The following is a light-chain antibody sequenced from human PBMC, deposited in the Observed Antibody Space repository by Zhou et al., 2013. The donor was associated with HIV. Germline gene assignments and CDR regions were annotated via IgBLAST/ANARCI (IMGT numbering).Light chain of an antibody. V-gene: IGKV3-15*01. Sequence: EIVMTQSPVTLSVSPGERATLSCRASQSVRSHLAWYQQKPGQAPRLLISGASTRATGIPARFSGSGSGTEFTLTITGLQSEDFAIYYCQQYNDWPYTFGQGTKLEIK. CDR3: QQYNDWPYT. CDR2: GAS. CDR1: QSVRSH. J-gene: IGKJ2*01.